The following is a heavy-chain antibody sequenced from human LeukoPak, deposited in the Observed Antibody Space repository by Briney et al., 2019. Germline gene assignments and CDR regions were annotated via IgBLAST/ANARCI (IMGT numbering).Heavy chain of an antibody. D-gene: IGHD3-10*01. CDR3: ARNSGGRRYYFTE. Sequence: GGSLRLPCAASGFIFSNSGMHWVRQAPGKGLEWVTVIYTDGSTKYYADSVKGRFTISRDNSRNTLYLQMNSLRAEDTAVYYCARNSGGRRYYFTEWGQGTLVTVSS. J-gene: IGHJ4*02. CDR1: GFIFSNSG. CDR2: IYTDGSTK. V-gene: IGHV3-33*01.